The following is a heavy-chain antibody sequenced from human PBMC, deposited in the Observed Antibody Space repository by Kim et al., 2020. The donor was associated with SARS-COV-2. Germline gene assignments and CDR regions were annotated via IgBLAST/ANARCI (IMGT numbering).Heavy chain of an antibody. CDR3: ARDFGFSTL. V-gene: IGHV1-18*01. CDR1: GYRLISDS. Sequence: ASVKVSCKASGYRLISDSISWVRQAPGQGLEWIGWITPDGGNTNYVQKFQGRVSMTADTYTNTAYMDLASLRFDDTAVYYCARDFGFSTLWGQGTLVTVSS. D-gene: IGHD3-16*01. J-gene: IGHJ4*02. CDR2: ITPDGGNT.